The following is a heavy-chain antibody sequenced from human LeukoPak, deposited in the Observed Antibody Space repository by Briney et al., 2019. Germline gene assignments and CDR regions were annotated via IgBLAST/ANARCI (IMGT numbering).Heavy chain of an antibody. J-gene: IGHJ4*02. D-gene: IGHD3-3*01. CDR3: AREGGFYRPLDY. CDR1: GGSVTSTNW. Sequence: PSETLSLTCDVSGGSVTSTNWWTWVRQPPGKGLEWIGEVRLDGRTNYNPSLKSRLIMSVDLPENHISLKLASATAADTAVYYCAREGGFYRPLDYSGQGTLVTVSS. V-gene: IGHV4-4*02. CDR2: VRLDGRT.